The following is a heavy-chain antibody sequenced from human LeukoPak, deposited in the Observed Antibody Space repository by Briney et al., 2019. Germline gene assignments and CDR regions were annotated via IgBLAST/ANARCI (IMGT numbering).Heavy chain of an antibody. CDR2: INHSGST. CDR3: ARENKDYDFWSGYSFRLNNWFDP. Sequence: PSETLSLTCAVYGGSFSGYYWSWIRQPPGKGLEWIGEINHSGSTNYNPSLKSRVTISVDTSKNQFSLKLSSVTAADTAVYYCARENKDYDFWSGYSFRLNNWFDPWGQGTLVTVSS. V-gene: IGHV4-34*01. CDR1: GGSFSGYY. D-gene: IGHD3-3*01. J-gene: IGHJ5*02.